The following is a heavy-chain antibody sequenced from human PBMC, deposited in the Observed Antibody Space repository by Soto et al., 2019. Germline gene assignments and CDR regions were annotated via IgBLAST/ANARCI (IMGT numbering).Heavy chain of an antibody. Sequence: EVQLLESGGGLVQPGRSLRLSCAASGFTFSNYAMSWVRQAPGQGLDWVSAISGSGGTTYYADSVQGRFTISRYNSKNTRFLQMNSLRAEDAAVYYCAKFFVETGSNSGWPWSVHYWGQGNLVNVSS. CDR3: AKFFVETGSNSGWPWSVHY. CDR1: GFTFSNYA. J-gene: IGHJ4*02. V-gene: IGHV3-23*01. D-gene: IGHD6-25*01. CDR2: ISGSGGTT.